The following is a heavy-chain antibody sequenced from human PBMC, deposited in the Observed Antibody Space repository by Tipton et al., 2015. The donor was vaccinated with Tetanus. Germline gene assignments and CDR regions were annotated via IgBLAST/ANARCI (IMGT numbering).Heavy chain of an antibody. CDR1: GFTFSSYW. Sequence: SLRLSCAASGFTFSSYWMHWVRQAPGKGLVWVSRINSDGSSTSYADSVKGRFTISRDNAKNTPSLQMNSLRAEDTAVYYCARLSANSYGYPQFDYWGQGTLVTVSS. V-gene: IGHV3-74*01. J-gene: IGHJ4*02. D-gene: IGHD5-18*01. CDR2: INSDGSST. CDR3: ARLSANSYGYPQFDY.